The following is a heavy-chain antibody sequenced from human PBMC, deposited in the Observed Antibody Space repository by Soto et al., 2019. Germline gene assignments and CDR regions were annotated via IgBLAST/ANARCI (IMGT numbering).Heavy chain of an antibody. D-gene: IGHD3-10*01. Sequence: GSLRLSCAASGFTFSSYAMSWVRQAPGKGLEWVSAISAGADFTYYAGSVKGRFTISRDNSKNTLYVQMSSLRAEDTALYYCAKGKYYASGNYYNNLDYWGQGTVVTVSS. J-gene: IGHJ4*02. V-gene: IGHV3-23*01. CDR2: ISAGADFT. CDR1: GFTFSSYA. CDR3: AKGKYYASGNYYNNLDY.